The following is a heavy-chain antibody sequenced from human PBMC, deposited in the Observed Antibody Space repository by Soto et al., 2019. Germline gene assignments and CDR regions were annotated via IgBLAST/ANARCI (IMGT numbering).Heavy chain of an antibody. CDR1: GFTFDDYA. V-gene: IGHV3-9*01. J-gene: IGHJ4*02. D-gene: IGHD4-17*01. CDR3: AKGLPYGDYVGDYFDY. Sequence: EVQLVESGGGLVQPGRSLRLSCAASGFTFDDYAMHWVRQAPGKGLEWVSGISWNSGSIGYADYVKGRFTISRDNAKNSLYLQMNSLRAEDTALYYCAKGLPYGDYVGDYFDYWGQGTLVTVSS. CDR2: ISWNSGSI.